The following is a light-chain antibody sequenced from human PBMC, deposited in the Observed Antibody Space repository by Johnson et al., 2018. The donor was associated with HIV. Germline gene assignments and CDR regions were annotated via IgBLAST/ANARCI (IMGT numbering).Light chain of an antibody. Sequence: QSVLTQPPSSSGTPGQRVTISCSGSSSNIGRNAVNWYQHLPGTAPKLLIYKNNQRPSGVPDRFSGSKSGTSASLAIRGLQAEDEADYYCGTWDDIVYVFGTGTKVTVL. CDR2: KNN. CDR1: SSNIGRNA. V-gene: IGLV1-44*01. J-gene: IGLJ1*01. CDR3: GTWDDIVYV.